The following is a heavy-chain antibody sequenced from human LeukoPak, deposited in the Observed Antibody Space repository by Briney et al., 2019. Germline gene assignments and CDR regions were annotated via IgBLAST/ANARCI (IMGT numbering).Heavy chain of an antibody. V-gene: IGHV3-11*04. Sequence: GGSLRLSCAASGFIFSDYYMSWIRQAPGKGLEWVSYISSSGSTIYYADSVKGRFTISRDNAKNSLFLQMNSLRAEDTAVYYCARGFQEVVISTPFDHWGQGTLVTVSS. CDR3: ARGFQEVVISTPFDH. CDR1: GFIFSDYY. CDR2: ISSSGSTI. D-gene: IGHD3-22*01. J-gene: IGHJ4*02.